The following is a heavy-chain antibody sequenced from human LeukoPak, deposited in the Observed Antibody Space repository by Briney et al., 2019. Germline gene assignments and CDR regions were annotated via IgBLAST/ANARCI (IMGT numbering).Heavy chain of an antibody. CDR2: ISFDGNNK. CDR1: GFTFSSFG. Sequence: GGSLRLSCAASGFTFSSFGMHWVRQAPGKGLGWEAVISFDGNNKYYSDSVKGRFTISRDKSKSTLYLQMNSLTTEDTAVYYCAKDPTAAAGRVPSHFDPWGQGTLVTVSS. V-gene: IGHV3-30*18. J-gene: IGHJ5*02. D-gene: IGHD6-13*01. CDR3: AKDPTAAAGRVPSHFDP.